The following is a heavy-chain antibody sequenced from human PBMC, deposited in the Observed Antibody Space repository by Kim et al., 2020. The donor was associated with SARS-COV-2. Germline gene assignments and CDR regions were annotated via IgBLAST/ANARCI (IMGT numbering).Heavy chain of an antibody. CDR2: ISSSSSYT. D-gene: IGHD3-22*01. CDR1: GFTFSDYY. Sequence: GGSLRLSCAASGFTFSDYYMSWIRQAPGKGLEWVSYISSSSSYTNYADSVKGRFTISRDNAKNSLYLQMNSLRAEDTAVYYCARDHSTYYYDSSGYYRALTREFYDYGMDVWGQGTTVTVSS. V-gene: IGHV3-11*05. CDR3: ARDHSTYYYDSSGYYRALTREFYDYGMDV. J-gene: IGHJ6*02.